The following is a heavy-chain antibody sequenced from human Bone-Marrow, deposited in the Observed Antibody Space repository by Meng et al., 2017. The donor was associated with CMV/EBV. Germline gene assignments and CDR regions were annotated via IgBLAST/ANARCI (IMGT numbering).Heavy chain of an antibody. CDR3: ARELRFLEGYYYYGMDV. CDR1: GFTFSSYE. J-gene: IGHJ6*02. V-gene: IGHV3-48*03. Sequence: SLKISCAASGFTFSSYEMNWVRQAPGKGLEWVSYISSSGSTIYYADSVKGRFTISRDNAKNSLYLQMNSLRAEDTAVYYCARELRFLEGYYYYGMDVWGQGNTVHVYS. D-gene: IGHD3-3*01. CDR2: ISSSGSTI.